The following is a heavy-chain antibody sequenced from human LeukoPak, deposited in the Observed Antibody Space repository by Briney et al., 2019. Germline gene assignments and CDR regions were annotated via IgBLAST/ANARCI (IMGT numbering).Heavy chain of an antibody. CDR1: GDSISSYS. Sequence: PSETLSLTCSVSGDSISSYSWSWIRHPPGKGLERIGYIHYSESTTYNPSLKNRVTISADPSKHQLSLSLSSVTAADTAVYYCARGQGSGSSWAFDYWGQGTLVTVSS. V-gene: IGHV4-59*01. CDR3: ARGQGSGSSWAFDY. D-gene: IGHD1-26*01. J-gene: IGHJ4*02. CDR2: IHYSEST.